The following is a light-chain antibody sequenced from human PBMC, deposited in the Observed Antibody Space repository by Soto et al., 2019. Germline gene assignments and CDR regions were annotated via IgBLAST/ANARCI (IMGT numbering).Light chain of an antibody. V-gene: IGLV8-61*01. J-gene: IGLJ3*02. CDR2: NIE. Sequence: QTVVTQEASLSVSPGGTVTLTCDLNSGSVSTSHYPSWYQQTPGQPPRTLILNIESRPSGVPERFSGTIIGRRAALTITGAQSEDESDYYCMLCVATGVWVFGGGAQLTVL. CDR3: MLCVATGVWV. CDR1: SGSVSTSHY.